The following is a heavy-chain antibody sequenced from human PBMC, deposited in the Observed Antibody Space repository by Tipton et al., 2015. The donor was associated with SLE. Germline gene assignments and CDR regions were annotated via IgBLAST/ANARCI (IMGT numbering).Heavy chain of an antibody. D-gene: IGHD1-26*01. CDR1: GGSFSDYY. CDR3: ARDPLGGNDAFDI. CDR2: IYTSGST. V-gene: IGHV4-4*07. J-gene: IGHJ3*02. Sequence: TLSLTCTVSGGSFSDYYWSWIRQPAGKGLEWIGRIYTSGSTNYNPSFKTRVTMSVATSKNQFSLRLRSVTAADTAVYYCARDPLGGNDAFDIWGQGTMVTVSS.